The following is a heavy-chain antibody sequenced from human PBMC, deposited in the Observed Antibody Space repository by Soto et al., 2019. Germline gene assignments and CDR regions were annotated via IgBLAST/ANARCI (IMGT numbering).Heavy chain of an antibody. CDR1: GGSISSSGYY. Sequence: QVQLQESGPGLVTPSQTLSLTCTVSGGSISSSGYYWSWIRQHPGKGLEWIGYIFYRGSTYYNPSLKSRLTISLDTSKNQFSLKLSSVTAADTAVYYCARDLEDGFILDYWGQGTLVTVSS. V-gene: IGHV4-31*03. CDR2: IFYRGST. D-gene: IGHD1-1*01. J-gene: IGHJ4*02. CDR3: ARDLEDGFILDY.